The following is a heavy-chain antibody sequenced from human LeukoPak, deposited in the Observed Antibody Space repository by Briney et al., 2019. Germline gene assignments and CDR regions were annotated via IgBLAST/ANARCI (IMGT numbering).Heavy chain of an antibody. D-gene: IGHD3-10*01. CDR1: GYSISSGYY. V-gene: IGHV4-38-2*02. CDR2: IYHSGST. J-gene: IGHJ4*02. CDR3: ARSTTVRLYFDY. Sequence: SETLSLTCTVSGYSISSGYYWGWIRQPPGKGLEWIGSIYHSGSTYYNPSLKSRVTISVDTSKNQFSLKLSSVTAADTAVYYCARSTTVRLYFDYWGQGTLVTVSS.